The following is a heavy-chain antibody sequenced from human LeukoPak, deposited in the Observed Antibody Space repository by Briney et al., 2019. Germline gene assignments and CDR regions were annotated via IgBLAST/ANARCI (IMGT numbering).Heavy chain of an antibody. CDR2: ISYDGSNK. CDR3: ARDPPAAWSICSSTSCPPDGMDV. V-gene: IGHV3-30*03. J-gene: IGHJ6*02. Sequence: PGGSLRLSCAASGFTFSSYGMHWVRQAPGKGLEWVAVISYDGSNKYYADSVKGRFTISRDNSKNTLYLQMNSLRAEDTAVYYCARDPPAAWSICSSTSCPPDGMDVWGQGTTVTVSS. D-gene: IGHD2-2*01. CDR1: GFTFSSYG.